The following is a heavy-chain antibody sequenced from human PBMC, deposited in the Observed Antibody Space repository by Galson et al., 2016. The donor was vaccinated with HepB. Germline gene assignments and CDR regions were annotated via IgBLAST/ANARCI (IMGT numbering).Heavy chain of an antibody. Sequence: SLRLSCAASGFTFSSYWMHWVRQSPEEGLVWVSHINSEGSTTAYAASVNGRFTIYRDNAKKTLYLQMNSLRVEDTAVYYCARDPLLWGHCFDPWGQGTLVTVSS. V-gene: IGHV3-74*01. J-gene: IGHJ5*02. D-gene: IGHD3-10*01. CDR3: ARDPLLWGHCFDP. CDR1: GFTFSSYW. CDR2: INSEGSTT.